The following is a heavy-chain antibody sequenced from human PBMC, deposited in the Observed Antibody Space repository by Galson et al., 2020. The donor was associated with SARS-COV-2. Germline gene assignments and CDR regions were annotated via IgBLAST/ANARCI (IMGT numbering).Heavy chain of an antibody. Sequence: GEYLKISCAASGFTFSNYAMSWVRQAPGKGLEWVSGISASGGSTYYADSVMGRFTISRDNSDNTVFLQIHSLRAEDTAVYFCAKDQEATITPTCVDNCGHGTLVTVSS. V-gene: IGHV3-23*01. CDR1: GFTFSNYA. CDR3: AKDQEATITPTCVDN. D-gene: IGHD5-12*01. CDR2: ISASGGST. J-gene: IGHJ4*01.